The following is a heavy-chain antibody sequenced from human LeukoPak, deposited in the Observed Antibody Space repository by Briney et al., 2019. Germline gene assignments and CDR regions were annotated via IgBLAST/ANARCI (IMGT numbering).Heavy chain of an antibody. D-gene: IGHD6-19*01. CDR1: GFTFSTYW. V-gene: IGHV3-7*05. CDR2: IRQDGNEK. Sequence: GGSLRLSCAASGFTFSTYWMTWVRQAPGKGLEWVANIRQDGNEKYDVDSVKGRFTISRDNDKDSLYLQMNSLTAEDTAVYYCARSPGSGWAPLDYWGQGTLVTVSS. CDR3: ARSPGSGWAPLDY. J-gene: IGHJ4*02.